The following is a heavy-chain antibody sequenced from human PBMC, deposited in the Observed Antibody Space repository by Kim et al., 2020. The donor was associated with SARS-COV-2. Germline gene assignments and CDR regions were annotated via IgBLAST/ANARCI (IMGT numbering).Heavy chain of an antibody. V-gene: IGHV1-18*01. CDR1: GYTFTSYG. D-gene: IGHD3-22*01. Sequence: ASVKISCKASGYTFTSYGISWVRQAPGQGLEWMGWISAYNGNTNYAQKLQGRVTMTTDTSTSTAYMELRSLRSDDTAVYYCAIQSYITMIDDYFDYWGHGTLVTVSS. CDR3: AIQSYITMIDDYFDY. J-gene: IGHJ4*01. CDR2: ISAYNGNT.